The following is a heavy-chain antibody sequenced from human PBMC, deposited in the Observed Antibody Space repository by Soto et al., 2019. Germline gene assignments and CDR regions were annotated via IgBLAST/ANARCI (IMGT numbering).Heavy chain of an antibody. J-gene: IGHJ5*02. V-gene: IGHV3-23*01. CDR2: XXXXXGST. D-gene: IGHD3-10*01. CDR1: GFTFSSYA. CDR3: AKAVRGTITWFDP. Sequence: EVQLLESGGGLVQPGGSLRLSCAASGFTFSSYAMSWVRQAPGKGLXXXSAXXXXXGSTYYADSVKGRFTISRDNSKNTLYLQMNSLRAEDTAVYYCAKAVRGTITWFDPWGQGTLVTVSS.